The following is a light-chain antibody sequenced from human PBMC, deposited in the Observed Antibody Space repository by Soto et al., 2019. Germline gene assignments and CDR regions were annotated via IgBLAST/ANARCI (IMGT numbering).Light chain of an antibody. CDR3: HQYGSSPPYT. V-gene: IGKV3-20*01. CDR2: RAS. Sequence: EIVLTQSPGTLSVSPGERATLSCRASQSVSNNYLAWYQHKPGQAPRLLIYRASSRATDIPDRFSASGSGTDFTLTISRLEPEDIAVYYRHQYGSSPPYTFGQGTQLEIK. J-gene: IGKJ2*01. CDR1: QSVSNNY.